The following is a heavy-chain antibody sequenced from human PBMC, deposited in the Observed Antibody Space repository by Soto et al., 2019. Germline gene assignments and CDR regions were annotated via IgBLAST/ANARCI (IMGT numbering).Heavy chain of an antibody. J-gene: IGHJ4*02. CDR3: ARGSVYVLWSGYFDF. Sequence: SETLSLTCAVAGGSISSSGYSWNWIRQSPGKGLEWIGYIYHSGSTNYNPSLRSRVTISLDGSKNQFSLKLTSVTAADTAVYYCARGSVYVLWSGYFDFWGQGSLVTVSS. D-gene: IGHD3-3*01. CDR2: IYHSGST. CDR1: GGSISSSGYS. V-gene: IGHV4-30-2*06.